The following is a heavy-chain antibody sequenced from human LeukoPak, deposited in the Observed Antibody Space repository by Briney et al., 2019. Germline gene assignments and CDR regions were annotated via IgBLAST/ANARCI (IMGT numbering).Heavy chain of an antibody. Sequence: GGSLRLSCAASGFTFSSYTMKWVRQAPGKGLEWVSYISRSSNTIYYADSVKGRFTISRDNAKNSLYLQMNSLRADDTAVYYCARASGSSSGGWVYYYYMDVWGKGTTVTVSS. CDR1: GFTFSSYT. CDR2: ISRSSNTI. J-gene: IGHJ6*03. D-gene: IGHD6-6*01. V-gene: IGHV3-48*01. CDR3: ARASGSSSGGWVYYYYMDV.